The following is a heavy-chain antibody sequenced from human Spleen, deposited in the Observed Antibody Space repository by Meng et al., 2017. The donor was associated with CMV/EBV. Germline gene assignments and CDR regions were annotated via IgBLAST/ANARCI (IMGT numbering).Heavy chain of an antibody. CDR3: VPGHCGTASCLSDFYYFGLNV. V-gene: IGHV3-20*04. CDR2: INSNGGSI. D-gene: IGHD2-21*01. J-gene: IGHJ6*02. Sequence: GESLKISCAASGFTFDDYGMTWVRQAPGKGLEWVSGINSNGGSISYADSVKGRFTISRDSTRRSLYLQMNRLTVGDTAVYYCVPGHCGTASCLSDFYYFGLNVWGRGTTVTVSS. CDR1: GFTFDDYG.